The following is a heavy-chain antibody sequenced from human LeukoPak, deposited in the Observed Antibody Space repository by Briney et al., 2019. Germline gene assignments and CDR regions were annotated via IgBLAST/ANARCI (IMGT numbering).Heavy chain of an antibody. J-gene: IGHJ5*02. V-gene: IGHV3-7*01. Sequence: GGSLRLSCASSGFTFSNYWMNWVRQAPGKGLEWVANIKQDGSEKYYVDSVKGRFTVSRDNAKNSLYLQVNSLRVDDTAVYYCVRDWPGDSYGADPWGQGTLVTVSS. CDR3: VRDWPGDSYGADP. D-gene: IGHD5-18*01. CDR1: GFTFSNYW. CDR2: IKQDGSEK.